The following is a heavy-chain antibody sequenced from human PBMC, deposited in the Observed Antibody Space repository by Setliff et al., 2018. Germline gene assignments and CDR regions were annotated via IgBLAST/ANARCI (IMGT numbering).Heavy chain of an antibody. J-gene: IGHJ4*02. CDR3: ARGHTKNYYGGDFFDF. D-gene: IGHD1-26*01. Sequence: KSSETLSLTCTVSGGSMSDYFWNWIRQPPGKGLEWIGYIYYSGNTHYNPSLESRVSISVDTSKRQFSLELNSVTAADTAVYYCARGHTKNYYGGDFFDFWGQGSLVTVSS. CDR1: GGSMSDYF. V-gene: IGHV4-59*01. CDR2: IYYSGNT.